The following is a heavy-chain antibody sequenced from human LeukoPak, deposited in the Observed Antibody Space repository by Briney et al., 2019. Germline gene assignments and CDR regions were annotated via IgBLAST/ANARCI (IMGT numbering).Heavy chain of an antibody. Sequence: GTSLRLSCAASGFTFSNYGMHWVRQAPGKGLEWVAVIWYEGTNKYYGDFVKGRFTISRDNDKDTVYLQMNSLRVDDTAVYYCARQGGVGNYATGSWFDPWGQGTLVIVSS. CDR2: IWYEGTNK. D-gene: IGHD1-7*01. J-gene: IGHJ5*02. V-gene: IGHV3-33*04. CDR1: GFTFSNYG. CDR3: ARQGGVGNYATGSWFDP.